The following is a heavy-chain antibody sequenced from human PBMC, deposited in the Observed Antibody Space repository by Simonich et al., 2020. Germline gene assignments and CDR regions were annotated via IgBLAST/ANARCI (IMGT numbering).Heavy chain of an antibody. CDR3: ARGALTGDYYYMDV. V-gene: IGHV1-2*02. CDR2: INPNRGGT. D-gene: IGHD7-27*01. CDR1: GYTFTGYY. J-gene: IGHJ6*03. Sequence: QVQLVQSGAEVKKPGASVKVSCKASGYTFTGYYMHWVRQAPGQGLEWMGGINPNRGGTNYAQNFQGRVTMTRDTSISTAYMELSRLRSDDTAVYYCARGALTGDYYYMDVWGKGTTVTVSS.